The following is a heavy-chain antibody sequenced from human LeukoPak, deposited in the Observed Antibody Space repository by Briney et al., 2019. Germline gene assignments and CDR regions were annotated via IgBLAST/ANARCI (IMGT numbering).Heavy chain of an antibody. D-gene: IGHD1-26*01. CDR3: ARASSYAEVEY. V-gene: IGHV4-61*01. J-gene: IGHJ4*02. Sequence: PSETLSLTCTVSGVSISSVSISNYYWSWIRQPPGKGLEWIGYIYHSGTTNYNPSLKSRVTISVDTSKNQFSLKLTSVTAADTATYYCARASSYAEVEYWGQGTLVTVSP. CDR2: IYHSGTT. CDR1: GVSISSVSISNYY.